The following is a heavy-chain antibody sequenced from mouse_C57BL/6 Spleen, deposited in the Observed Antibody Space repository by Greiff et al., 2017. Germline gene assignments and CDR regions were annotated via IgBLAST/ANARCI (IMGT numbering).Heavy chain of an antibody. V-gene: IGHV1-72*01. Sequence: QVQLKQPGAELVKPGASVKLSCKASGYTFTSYWMHWVKQRPGRGLEWIGRIDPNSGGTKYNEKFKSKATLTVDKPSSTAYMQLSSLTSEDSAVYYCARSHYDYDGRFAYWGQGTLVTVSA. D-gene: IGHD2-4*01. CDR3: ARSHYDYDGRFAY. CDR1: GYTFTSYW. J-gene: IGHJ3*01. CDR2: IDPNSGGT.